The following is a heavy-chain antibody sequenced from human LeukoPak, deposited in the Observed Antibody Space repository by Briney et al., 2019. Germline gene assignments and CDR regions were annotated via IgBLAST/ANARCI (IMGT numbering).Heavy chain of an antibody. J-gene: IGHJ4*02. D-gene: IGHD5-18*01. CDR1: GFTFSSYA. CDR3: AKDSIQLWYTPLWRY. CDR2: ISGSGGST. V-gene: IGHV3-23*01. Sequence: RGSLRLSCAASGFTFSSYAMSWVHQAPGKGQEWVPAISGSGGSTYYADSVKGRFTISRDNSKNTLYLQMNSLRAEDTAVYYCAKDSIQLWYTPLWRYWGQGTLVTVSS.